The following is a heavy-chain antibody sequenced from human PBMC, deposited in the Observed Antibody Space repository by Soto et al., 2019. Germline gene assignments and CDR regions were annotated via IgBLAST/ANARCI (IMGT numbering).Heavy chain of an antibody. D-gene: IGHD5-12*01. CDR3: ARGSGLDGYNPGYFDY. Sequence: SVKVSCKASGGTFSSYAISWVRQAPGQGLEWMGGIIPIFGTANYAQKFQGRVTITADESTSTAYMELSSLRPEDTAVYYCARGSGLDGYNPGYFDYWGQGTLVTVSS. V-gene: IGHV1-69*13. CDR2: IIPIFGTA. CDR1: GGTFSSYA. J-gene: IGHJ4*02.